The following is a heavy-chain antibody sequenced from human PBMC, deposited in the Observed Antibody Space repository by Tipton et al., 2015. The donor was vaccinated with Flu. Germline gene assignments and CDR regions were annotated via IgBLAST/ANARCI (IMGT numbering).Heavy chain of an antibody. CDR2: IYSSGST. J-gene: IGHJ5*02. V-gene: IGHV4-39*01. D-gene: IGHD2-21*01. CDR3: ARHQAGLLSWFDP. CDR1: GGSISSSSYY. Sequence: TLSLTCTVSGGSISSSSYYWGWIRQPPGKELEWIGSIYSSGSTYYNLSLKSRVTISVDTSKYQFSLKLSSVTAADTAAYYCARHQAGLLSWFDPWGQGTLVTVSS.